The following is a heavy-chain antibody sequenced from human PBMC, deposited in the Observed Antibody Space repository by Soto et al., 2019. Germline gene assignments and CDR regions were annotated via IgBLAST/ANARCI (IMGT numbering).Heavy chain of an antibody. CDR3: ARDGRGDDDEMGVGY. D-gene: IGHD5-12*01. J-gene: IGHJ4*02. V-gene: IGHV1-69*08. CDR2: IIPILGIA. CDR1: GGTFSSST. Sequence: QVQLVQSGAEVKKPGSSVKVACKASGGTFSSSTISWVRQAPGQGLEWMGRIIPILGIAHYAQKFQGRVTITADKSTSSAYMELRSLRSEDMAVYYCARDGRGDDDEMGVGYWGQGTLVTVSS.